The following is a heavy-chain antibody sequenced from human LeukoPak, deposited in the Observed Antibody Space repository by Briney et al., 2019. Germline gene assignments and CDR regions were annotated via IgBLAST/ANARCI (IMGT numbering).Heavy chain of an antibody. CDR1: GFTFSSYA. CDR2: ISGGGGST. J-gene: IGHJ4*02. Sequence: GGSLRLSCAVSGFTFSSYAMSWVRQAPGKGLEWVSAISGGGGSTYYADSVKGRFTISRDNSKNTLYLQVNSLRAEDTAVYYCAKLVDYDFWTGYRYYFDYWGQGTLVTVSS. CDR3: AKLVDYDFWTGYRYYFDY. D-gene: IGHD3-3*01. V-gene: IGHV3-23*01.